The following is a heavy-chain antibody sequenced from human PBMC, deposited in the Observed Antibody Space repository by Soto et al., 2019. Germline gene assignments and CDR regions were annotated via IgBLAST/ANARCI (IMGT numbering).Heavy chain of an antibody. D-gene: IGHD3-3*01. J-gene: IGHJ3*02. V-gene: IGHV3-9*01. CDR1: GLTFDDYA. Sequence: GGSLRHSCAASGLTFDDYAMRWVRQATGKGLEWVSGISWNSGSIGYADSVKGRFTISRDNAKNSLYLQMNSLRAEDTALYYCGWSNYDFWSGYLIAGREAAFDIWGQGTMVTVSS. CDR3: GWSNYDFWSGYLIAGREAAFDI. CDR2: ISWNSGSI.